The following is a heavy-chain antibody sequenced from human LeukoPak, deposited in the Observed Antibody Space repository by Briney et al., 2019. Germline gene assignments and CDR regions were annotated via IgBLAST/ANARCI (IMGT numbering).Heavy chain of an antibody. CDR2: INTNTGNP. V-gene: IGHV7-4-1*02. Sequence: ASVKVSCKASGYTFTKYPMNWVRRAPGQGLEWMGWINTNTGNPTYAQGFTGRFVFSLDTSVSTAYLQISSLKAEGTAVYYCARPNSGSYFSAFDYWGQGTLVTVSS. CDR1: GYTFTKYP. D-gene: IGHD1-26*01. J-gene: IGHJ4*02. CDR3: ARPNSGSYFSAFDY.